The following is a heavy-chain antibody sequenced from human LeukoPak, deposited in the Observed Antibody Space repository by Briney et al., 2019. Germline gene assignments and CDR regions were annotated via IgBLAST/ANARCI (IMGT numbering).Heavy chain of an antibody. CDR1: GGSISSSSYY. Sequence: SETLSLTCTVSGGSISSSSYYWGWIRQPPGKGLEWIGSIYYSGSTYYNPSLKSRVTMSVDTSKNQFSLKLSSVTAADTAVYYCARVGIAARPKTWDAFDIWGQGTMVTVSS. V-gene: IGHV4-39*07. D-gene: IGHD6-6*01. CDR3: ARVGIAARPKTWDAFDI. CDR2: IYYSGST. J-gene: IGHJ3*02.